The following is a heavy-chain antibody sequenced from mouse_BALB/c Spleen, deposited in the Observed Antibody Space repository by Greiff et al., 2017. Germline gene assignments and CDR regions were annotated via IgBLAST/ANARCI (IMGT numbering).Heavy chain of an antibody. CDR3: ARDVNFAY. V-gene: IGHV5-17*02. CDR1: GFTFSSFG. Sequence: EVQVVESGGGLVQPGGSRKLSCAASGFTFSSFGMHWVRQAPEKGLEWVAYISSGSSTIYYADTVKGRFTISRDNPKNTLFLQMTSLRSEDTAMYYCARDVNFAYWGQGTLVTVSA. J-gene: IGHJ3*01. CDR2: ISSGSSTI.